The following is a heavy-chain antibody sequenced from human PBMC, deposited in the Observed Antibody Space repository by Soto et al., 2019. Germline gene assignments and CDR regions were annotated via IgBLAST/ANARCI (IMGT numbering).Heavy chain of an antibody. Sequence: QVQLVQSGAEVKKPGSSVKVSCKASGGTFSSYAISWVRQAPGQGLEWMGGIFPIFGTANYAQKFQGRVTITADESTSTAYMELSSLRSEDTAVYYCARDWGLTVGDYYGMDVWGQGTTVTVSS. CDR1: GGTFSSYA. J-gene: IGHJ6*02. D-gene: IGHD1-26*01. CDR2: IFPIFGTA. CDR3: ARDWGLTVGDYYGMDV. V-gene: IGHV1-69*01.